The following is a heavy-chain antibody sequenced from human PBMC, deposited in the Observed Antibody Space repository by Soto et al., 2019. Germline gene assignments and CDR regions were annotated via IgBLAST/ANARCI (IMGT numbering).Heavy chain of an antibody. Sequence: GGSLRLSCAASGFTFSSYAMSWVRQAPGKGLEWVSAISGSGGSTYYADSVKGRFTISRHNSKNTLYLQMNSLRAEDTAVYYCASSPPDFWSGHNWFDPWGQGTLVTVSS. J-gene: IGHJ5*02. CDR1: GFTFSSYA. V-gene: IGHV3-23*01. CDR2: ISGSGGST. CDR3: ASSPPDFWSGHNWFDP. D-gene: IGHD3-3*01.